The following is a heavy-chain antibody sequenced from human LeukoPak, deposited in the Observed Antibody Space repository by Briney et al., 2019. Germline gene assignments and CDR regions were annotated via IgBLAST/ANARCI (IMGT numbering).Heavy chain of an antibody. CDR3: ARDGKILTPHSSSWKTAYFDY. V-gene: IGHV1-69*04. CDR2: IIPILGIA. D-gene: IGHD6-13*01. J-gene: IGHJ4*02. CDR1: GGTFSSYA. Sequence: SVKVSCKASGGTFSSYAISWVRQAPGQGLEWMGRIIPILGIANYAQKFQGRVTITADKSTSTAYMELSSLRSEDTAVYYCARDGKILTPHSSSWKTAYFDYWGQGTLVTVSS.